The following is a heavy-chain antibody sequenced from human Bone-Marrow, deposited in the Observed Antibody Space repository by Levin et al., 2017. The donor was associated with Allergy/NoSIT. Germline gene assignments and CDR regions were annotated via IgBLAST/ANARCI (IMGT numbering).Heavy chain of an antibody. D-gene: IGHD4-23*01. CDR3: AGGDDSPSA. Sequence: PGGSLRLSCAVSGFTVSNNYISWVRQAPGKGLEWVSVIYSDGSTYYTDSAKGRFTISRDNSKNTVYLQMNSLTTEDTAVYYCAGGDDSPSAWGQGTLVTVSS. J-gene: IGHJ5*02. V-gene: IGHV3-66*01. CDR2: IYSDGST. CDR1: GFTVSNNY.